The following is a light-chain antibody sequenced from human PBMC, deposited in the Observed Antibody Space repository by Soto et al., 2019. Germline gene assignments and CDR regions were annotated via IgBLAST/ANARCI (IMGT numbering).Light chain of an antibody. J-gene: IGKJ1*01. CDR3: QQYNNWPET. V-gene: IGKV3-15*01. Sequence: ELVVTQSPATLSVSPGERATLSCRASQSVSSNLAWYQQKPGQAPRLLIYGASTRATGIPARFSGSGSGTEFTLTISSLQSEDFAVYYCQQYNNWPETFGQGTKVDIK. CDR2: GAS. CDR1: QSVSSN.